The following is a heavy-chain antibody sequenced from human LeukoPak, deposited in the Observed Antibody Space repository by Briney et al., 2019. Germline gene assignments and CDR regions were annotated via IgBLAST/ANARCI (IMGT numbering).Heavy chain of an antibody. CDR2: IYHTGST. J-gene: IGHJ4*02. D-gene: IGHD3-22*01. Sequence: SETLSLTCAVSGGSISTGDFYWSWIRQHPGKGLEWVGHIYHTGSTYYNRSLRGRLSMSVDLSKNQFSLELSSATAADSAIYYCARGPQFSRTYYYDRNDYYCDYWGQGALAIVSS. V-gene: IGHV4-31*11. CDR3: ARGPQFSRTYYYDRNDYYCDY. CDR1: GGSISTGDFY.